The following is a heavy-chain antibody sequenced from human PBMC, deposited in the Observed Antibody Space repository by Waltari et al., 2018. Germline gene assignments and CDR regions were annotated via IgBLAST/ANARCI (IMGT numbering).Heavy chain of an antibody. J-gene: IGHJ4*02. V-gene: IGHV4-59*01. D-gene: IGHD5-12*01. CDR1: GGSISSYY. Sequence: QVQLQESGPGLVKPSETLSLTCTVSGGSISSYYWSWIRQPPGKGLEWIGYIYYRGSTNYNPSLKSRVTISVDTSKNQFSLKLSSVTAADTAVYYCARGEMATIDYFDYWGQGTLVTVSS. CDR2: IYYRGST. CDR3: ARGEMATIDYFDY.